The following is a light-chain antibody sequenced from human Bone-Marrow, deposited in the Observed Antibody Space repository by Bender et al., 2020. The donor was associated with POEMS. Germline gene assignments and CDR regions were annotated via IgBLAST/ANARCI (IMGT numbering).Light chain of an antibody. J-gene: IGLJ3*02. CDR1: SRDVGGYNY. V-gene: IGLV2-14*03. CDR2: DVT. Sequence: QSALTQPASVSGSPGQSITISCTGTSRDVGGYNYVSWYQQHPGKAPKLMMSDVTNRPSGVSNRFSGSKSGNTASLTISGLQAEDEADYYCSSFTSSNTLVFGGMTKVTVL. CDR3: SSFTSSNTLV.